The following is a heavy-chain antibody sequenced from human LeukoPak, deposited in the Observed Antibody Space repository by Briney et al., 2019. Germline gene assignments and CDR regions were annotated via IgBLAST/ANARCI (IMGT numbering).Heavy chain of an antibody. CDR1: GYTFTSYG. CDR2: ITTYNGDS. CDR3: ARGSGNWYYFDY. J-gene: IGHJ4*02. V-gene: IGHV1-18*01. Sequence: ASVKVSCKASGYTFTSYGISWVRQAPGQGLEWMGGITTYNGDSNYAQNLQGRVTMTTDTSTTTAYMELRSLRSDDTAVYYCARGSGNWYYFDYWGQGTLVTVSS. D-gene: IGHD6-13*01.